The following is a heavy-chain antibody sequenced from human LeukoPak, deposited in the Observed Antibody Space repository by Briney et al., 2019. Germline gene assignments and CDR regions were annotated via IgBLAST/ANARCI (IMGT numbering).Heavy chain of an antibody. CDR1: GFTFSSYS. CDR3: ARDKGGMFDY. J-gene: IGHJ4*02. Sequence: GGSLRLSCAASGFTFSSYSMNWVRQAPGKGLEWVSYISSSSSTIYYADSVKGRFTISRDNAKNSLYLQMNSLRAEDTAVYYCARDKGGMFDYWGQGTLVTVSS. CDR2: ISSSSSTI. D-gene: IGHD2-15*01. V-gene: IGHV3-48*01.